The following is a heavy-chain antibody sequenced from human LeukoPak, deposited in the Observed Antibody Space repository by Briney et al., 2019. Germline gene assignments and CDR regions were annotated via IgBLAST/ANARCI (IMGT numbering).Heavy chain of an antibody. Sequence: SETLTLTCAVYGESFSGYYWSWIRQPPGKGLEWIGEINHSGSTNYNPSLKSRVTISVDTSKNQFSLKLSSVTAADTAVYYCARSPYYDILTGYPAGYLDDWGKGTLVTVSS. CDR3: ARSPYYDILTGYPAGYLDD. CDR1: GESFSGYY. D-gene: IGHD3-9*01. CDR2: INHSGST. J-gene: IGHJ4*02. V-gene: IGHV4-34*01.